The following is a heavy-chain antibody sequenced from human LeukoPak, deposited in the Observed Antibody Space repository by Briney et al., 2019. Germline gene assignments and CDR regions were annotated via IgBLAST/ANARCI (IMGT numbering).Heavy chain of an antibody. CDR1: GLTFSTYN. CDR2: IDSSNSPI. CDR3: ARDRCSGGSCYFDY. V-gene: IGHV3-48*02. J-gene: IGHJ4*02. Sequence: GGSLRLSCAASGLTFSTYNMNWVRQAPGKGLEWVSYIDSSNSPIYYADSVKGRFTISRDNGKNSLYLQMNSLRDEDTAVYHCARDRCSGGSCYFDYWGQGTLVTVSS. D-gene: IGHD2-15*01.